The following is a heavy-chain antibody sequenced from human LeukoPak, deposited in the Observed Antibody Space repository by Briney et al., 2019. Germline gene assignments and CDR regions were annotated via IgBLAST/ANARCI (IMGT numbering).Heavy chain of an antibody. V-gene: IGHV1-46*01. CDR1: GYTFTSYY. CDR2: INPSGGST. D-gene: IGHD3-22*01. Sequence: GASVKVSCKASGYTFTSYYMHWVRQAPGQGLEWMGIINPSGGSTSYAQRFQGRVTMTRDTSTSTVYMELSSLRSEDTAVYYCARDRELSYSDTSGYWYFDLWGRGTLVTVSS. CDR3: ARDRELSYSDTSGYWYFDL. J-gene: IGHJ2*01.